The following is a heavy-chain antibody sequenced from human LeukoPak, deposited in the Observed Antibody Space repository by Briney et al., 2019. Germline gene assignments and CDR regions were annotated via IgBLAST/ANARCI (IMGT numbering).Heavy chain of an antibody. J-gene: IGHJ4*02. CDR3: ARGQEKDDYGSDH. D-gene: IGHD3-10*01. Sequence: QAVGSLRLSCTASGFTFGDYAMSWLRQAPGKGLEWVAVISYDGSHKYYADSVKGRFTISRDNSKNTLYLQMNSLTAEDTAVYYCARGQEKDDYGSDHWGQGTLVTVSS. CDR1: GFTFGDYA. V-gene: IGHV3-30-3*01. CDR2: ISYDGSHK.